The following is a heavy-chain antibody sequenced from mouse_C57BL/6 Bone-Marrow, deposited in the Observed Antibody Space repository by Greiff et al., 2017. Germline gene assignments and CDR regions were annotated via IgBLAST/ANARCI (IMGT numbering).Heavy chain of an antibody. Sequence: QVRLKQPGAELVRPGSSVKLSCKASGYTFTSYWMDWVKQRPGQGLEWIGNIYPSDSETHYNQKFKDKATLTVDKSSSTAYMQLSSLTSEDSAVYYCARKGYGFAYWGQGTLVTVSA. V-gene: IGHV1-61*01. D-gene: IGHD3-1*01. CDR3: ARKGYGFAY. CDR1: GYTFTSYW. J-gene: IGHJ3*01. CDR2: IYPSDSET.